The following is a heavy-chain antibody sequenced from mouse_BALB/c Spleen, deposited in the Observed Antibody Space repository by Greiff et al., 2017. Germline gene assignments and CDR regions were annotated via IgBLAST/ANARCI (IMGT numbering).Heavy chain of an antibody. V-gene: IGHV5-9-3*01. J-gene: IGHJ2*01. D-gene: IGHD2-4*01. CDR3: ARGEMITTPFDY. CDR2: ISSGGSYT. CDR1: GFTFSSYA. Sequence: EVQGVESGGGLVKPGGSLKLSCAASGFTFSSYAMSWVRQTPEKRLEWVATISSGGSYTYYPDSVKGRFTISRDNAKNTLYLQMSSLRSEDTAMYYCARGEMITTPFDYWGQGTTLTVSS.